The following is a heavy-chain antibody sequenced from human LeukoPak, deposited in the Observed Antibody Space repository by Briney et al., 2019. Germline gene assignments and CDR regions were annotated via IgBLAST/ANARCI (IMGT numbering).Heavy chain of an antibody. Sequence: GGSLRLSCAASGFTFSSYGMHWVRQASGKGLEWVGRIRSKANSYATAYAASVKGRFTISRDDSKNTAYLQMNSLKTEDTAVYYCTTYDSGGYYRYWGQGTLVTVSS. CDR1: GFTFSSYG. V-gene: IGHV3-73*01. CDR2: IRSKANSYAT. J-gene: IGHJ4*02. CDR3: TTYDSGGYYRY. D-gene: IGHD3-22*01.